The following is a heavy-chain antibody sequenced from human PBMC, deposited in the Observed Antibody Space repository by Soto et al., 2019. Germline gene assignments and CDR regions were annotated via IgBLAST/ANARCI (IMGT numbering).Heavy chain of an antibody. CDR2: IYPGDSDT. J-gene: IGHJ3*02. V-gene: IGHV5-51*01. CDR3: ARPSESSEAFDI. CDR1: GYSFTSYS. Sequence: PGEALQSSWKVSGYSFTSYSIASVPKMPGKGLEWMGFIYPGDSDTRYSPSFQGQVTISADKSISTAYLQWSSLKASDTAMYYCARPSESSEAFDIWGQGTMVTVSS.